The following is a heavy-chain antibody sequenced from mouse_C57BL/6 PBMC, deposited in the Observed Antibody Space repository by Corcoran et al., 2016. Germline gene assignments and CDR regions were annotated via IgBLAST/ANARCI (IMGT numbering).Heavy chain of an antibody. V-gene: IGHV8-12*01. CDR3: ARRGLWGYFDY. CDR1: GFSLSTSGMG. J-gene: IGHJ2*01. D-gene: IGHD4-1*01. CDR2: IYWDDDK. Sequence: QVTLKESGPGILQSSQTLSLTCSFSGFSLSTSGMGVSWIRQPSGKGLEWLAHIYWDDDKRYNPSLKSRLTISKDTSRNQVFLKITSVDTTDTATYYCARRGLWGYFDYWGQGTTLTVSS.